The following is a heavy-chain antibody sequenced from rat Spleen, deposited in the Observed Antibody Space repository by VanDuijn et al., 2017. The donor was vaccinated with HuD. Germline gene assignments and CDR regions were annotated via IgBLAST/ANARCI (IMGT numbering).Heavy chain of an antibody. D-gene: IGHD1-2*01. V-gene: IGHV5-27*01. CDR2: ISTGGGIT. CDR3: TTSNYYSTYIFLDA. J-gene: IGHJ4*01. Sequence: EVQLVESGGGLVQPGRSLKLSCAASGFTFSNYYMAWVRQAPTKGLECVAYISTGGGITYYRDSVKGRFTISRDNAESTLYLQMDSLRSEDAATYYCTTSNYYSTYIFLDAWGQGASVTVSS. CDR1: GFTFSNYY.